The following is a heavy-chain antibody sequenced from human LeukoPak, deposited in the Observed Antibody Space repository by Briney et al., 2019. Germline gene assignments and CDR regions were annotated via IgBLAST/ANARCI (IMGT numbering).Heavy chain of an antibody. J-gene: IGHJ6*03. CDR1: GGSISSYY. D-gene: IGHD3-16*01. CDR2: IYYSGST. V-gene: IGHV4-59*12. Sequence: SETLSLTCTVSGGSISSYYWSWIRQPPGKGLEWIGYIYYSGSTNYNPSLKSRVTISVDTSKNQFSLKLSSVTAADTAVYYCAREGHLGYYYYYYMDVWGKGTTVTVSS. CDR3: AREGHLGYYYYYYMDV.